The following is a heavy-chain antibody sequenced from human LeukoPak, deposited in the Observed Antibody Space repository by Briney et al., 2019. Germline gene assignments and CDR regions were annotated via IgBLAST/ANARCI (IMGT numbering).Heavy chain of an antibody. D-gene: IGHD1-26*01. V-gene: IGHV4-59*01. Sequence: SETLSLTCTVSGGSISSDYWSWIRQPPRKGLEWIGYIYYIGSTNYNPSLKSRITISVDTSKSHFSLKLSSVTAADTAVYYCVRVVGATGSSDYWGQGTLVTVSS. CDR1: GGSISSDY. CDR2: IYYIGST. CDR3: VRVVGATGSSDY. J-gene: IGHJ4*02.